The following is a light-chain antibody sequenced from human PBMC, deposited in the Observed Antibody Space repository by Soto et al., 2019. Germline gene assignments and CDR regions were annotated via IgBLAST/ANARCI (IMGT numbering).Light chain of an antibody. V-gene: IGKV1-39*01. Sequence: DIQMTQSPSSLSASVGARVTITCRASQSISSYLNWYQQKPGKAPKLLIYAGSSLESGVPSRFSGSGSGIDFTLTVSSLEPEDFALYYCQQRSNRITFGQGTRLEIK. J-gene: IGKJ5*01. CDR2: AGS. CDR3: QQRSNRIT. CDR1: QSISSY.